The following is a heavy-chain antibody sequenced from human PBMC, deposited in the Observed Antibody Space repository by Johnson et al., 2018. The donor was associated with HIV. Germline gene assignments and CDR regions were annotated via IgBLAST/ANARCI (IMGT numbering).Heavy chain of an antibody. Sequence: VQLVESGGDLVKPGGSLRLSCKVSGFIFSNYNMAWIRQSPGKGLECLSYITSSGSSVYYTDFVKVRFTISRDNAKASVSLRMNSLRAEDSGIYYCARDATPWGGDYVGYAFDLWGQGTVVTVSS. D-gene: IGHD4-17*01. V-gene: IGHV3-11*04. CDR1: GFIFSNYN. J-gene: IGHJ3*01. CDR3: ARDATPWGGDYVGYAFDL. CDR2: ITSSGSSV.